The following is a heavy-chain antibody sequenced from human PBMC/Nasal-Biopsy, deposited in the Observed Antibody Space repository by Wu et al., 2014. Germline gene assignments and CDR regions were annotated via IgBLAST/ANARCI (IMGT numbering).Heavy chain of an antibody. CDR3: ARGSTRFLEWTFPRNRMDV. CDR1: GFTFSDYY. J-gene: IGHJ6*03. Sequence: LRLSCAASGFTFSDYYFTWIRQAPGKGLEYVSYISRGYDTYYAASVKGRFTISRDNTKNSLYLHMSSLRAEDTAIYYCARGSTRFLEWTFPRNRMDVWGKGTTVTVSS. D-gene: IGHD3-3*01. CDR2: ISRGYDT. V-gene: IGHV3-11*01.